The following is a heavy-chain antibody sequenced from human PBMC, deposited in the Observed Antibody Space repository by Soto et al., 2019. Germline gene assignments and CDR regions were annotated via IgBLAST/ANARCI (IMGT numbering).Heavy chain of an antibody. CDR3: AGDSGGTYYFYD. CDR1: GFTFSSYA. CDR2: ISYDGSNK. V-gene: IGHV3-30-3*01. J-gene: IGHJ4*02. Sequence: QVQLVESGGGVVQPGRSLRLSCAASGFTFSSYAMHWVRQAPGKGLEWVAVISYDGSNKYYADSVKGRFTISRDNSKNTLYLQMNSLRAEDTAVYYCAGDSGGTYYFYDWGQGTLVTVSS.